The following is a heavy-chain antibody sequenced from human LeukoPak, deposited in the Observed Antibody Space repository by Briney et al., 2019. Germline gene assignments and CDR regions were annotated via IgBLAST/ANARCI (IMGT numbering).Heavy chain of an antibody. J-gene: IGHJ4*02. CDR2: INPNSGGT. CDR1: GYTFTGYY. CDR3: ARVKTMIIVVSLFDY. Sequence: ASVKVSCKASGYTFTGYYMHWVRQAPGQGLEWMGWINPNSGGTNYAQQFQGRLTMTRDTSISTAYVELSRLRSDDTAVYYCARVKTMIIVVSLFDYWGQGTLVTVSS. D-gene: IGHD3-22*01. V-gene: IGHV1-2*02.